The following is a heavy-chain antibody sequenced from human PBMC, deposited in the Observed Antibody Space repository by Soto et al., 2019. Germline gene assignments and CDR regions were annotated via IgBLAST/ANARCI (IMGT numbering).Heavy chain of an antibody. CDR1: GFSVSGWY. J-gene: IGHJ5*01. CDR3: AREGDARWLDS. D-gene: IGHD1-26*01. Sequence: EVQLVESGGGLVQPGGSARLSCAASGFSVSGWYMDWVRQAPGKGLEWVARLKDSSQNYATEYAASVRGRFTVLRHASQNLIYLQMNSLKIEDTAVYYCAREGDARWLDSWGQGTLVTVS. V-gene: IGHV3-72*01. CDR2: LKDSSQNYAT.